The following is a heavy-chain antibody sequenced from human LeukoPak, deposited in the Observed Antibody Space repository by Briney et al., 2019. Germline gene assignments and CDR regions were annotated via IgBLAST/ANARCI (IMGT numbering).Heavy chain of an antibody. V-gene: IGHV3-53*01. D-gene: IGHD3-3*01. Sequence: GGSLRLSCAASGFTVSSNYMSWVRQAPGKGLEWVSVIYSGGSTYYADSVKGRFTISRDNAKNSLYLQMNSLRAEDTAVYYCARGDFWSGYYTPYYFEYWGQGTLVTVSS. CDR3: ARGDFWSGYYTPYYFEY. CDR2: IYSGGST. CDR1: GFTVSSNY. J-gene: IGHJ4*02.